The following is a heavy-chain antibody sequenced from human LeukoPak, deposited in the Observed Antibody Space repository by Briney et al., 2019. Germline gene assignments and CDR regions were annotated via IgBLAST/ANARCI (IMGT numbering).Heavy chain of an antibody. CDR1: GFTFSAYA. CDR3: VKDWRDESNWAADCLQS. CDR2: ISVSGGGT. J-gene: IGHJ4*02. Sequence: PGGCLRLSCVASGFTFSAYARRWVRQAPGKGLEWVSSISVSGGGTYYADSVRGRFTISRDNSKNTLFLHMNSLRAEDTAVDHCVKDWRDESNWAADCLQSWGQGPLVTVSS. V-gene: IGHV3-23*01. D-gene: IGHD2-21*02.